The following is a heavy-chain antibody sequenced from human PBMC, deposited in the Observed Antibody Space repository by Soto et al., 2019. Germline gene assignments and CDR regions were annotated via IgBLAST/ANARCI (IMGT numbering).Heavy chain of an antibody. CDR1: GFTFSSYS. D-gene: IGHD5-12*01. CDR2: ISSSSSTI. J-gene: IGHJ3*02. CDR3: ARDLRRSIVATVLSDAFDI. V-gene: IGHV3-48*01. Sequence: PGGSLRLSCAASGFTFSSYSMNWVRQAPRKGLEWVSYISSSSSTIYYADSVKGRFTISRDNAKNSLYLQMNSLRAEDTAVYYCARDLRRSIVATVLSDAFDIWGQGTMVTVSS.